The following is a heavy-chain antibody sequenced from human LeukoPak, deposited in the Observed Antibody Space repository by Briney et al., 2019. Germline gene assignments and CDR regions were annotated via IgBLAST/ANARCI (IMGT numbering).Heavy chain of an antibody. CDR1: GFTFSSYS. CDR2: ISSSSSYI. Sequence: GGSLRLSCAASGFTFSSYSMNWVRQAPGKGLEWVSSISSSSSYIYYADSVKGRFTISRDNAKNSLYLQMNSLRAEDTAVYYCARDGPEITYDSSGLDYWGQGTLVTVSS. CDR3: ARDGPEITYDSSGLDY. V-gene: IGHV3-21*01. J-gene: IGHJ4*02. D-gene: IGHD3-22*01.